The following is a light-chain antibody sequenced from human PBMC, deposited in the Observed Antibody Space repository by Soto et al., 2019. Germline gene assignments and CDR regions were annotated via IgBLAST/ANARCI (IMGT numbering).Light chain of an antibody. Sequence: DIQMTQSPSTLSASVGDTVTITCRASQSVSDSLAWYQVKPGEAPKLLIFDVSNLETGVPSRFSGSGSGTEFSVASGGLQPDDFATYYCQQYDYSRTFGQGTKVEIK. V-gene: IGKV1-5*01. J-gene: IGKJ1*01. CDR3: QQYDYSRT. CDR2: DVS. CDR1: QSVSDS.